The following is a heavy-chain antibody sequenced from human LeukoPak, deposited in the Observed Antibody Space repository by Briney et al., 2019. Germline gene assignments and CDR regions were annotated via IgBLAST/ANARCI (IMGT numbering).Heavy chain of an antibody. CDR3: ARVSSNSRGDYFDY. V-gene: IGHV1-69*04. CDR1: GGTFSSYA. J-gene: IGHJ4*02. D-gene: IGHD4-23*01. Sequence: SVTVSCTASGGTFSSYAISWVRQAPGQGLEWMGRIIPILGIANYAQKFQGRVTITADKSTSTAYMELSSLRSEDTAVYYCARVSSNSRGDYFDYWGQGTLVTVSS. CDR2: IIPILGIA.